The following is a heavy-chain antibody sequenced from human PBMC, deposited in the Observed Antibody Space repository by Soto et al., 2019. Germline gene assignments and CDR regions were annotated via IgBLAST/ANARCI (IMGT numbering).Heavy chain of an antibody. V-gene: IGHV4-39*01. J-gene: IGHJ4*02. Sequence: QLQLQESGPGLVKPSETLSLTCTVSGGSISSSSYYWDWIRQPPGKGLEWIGSIYYSGSTYYNPSLKSRVTISADTSKTQVSPELSSVTAADAAVYYCAGRGGKVGATALGYWGQGTVVTVSS. CDR3: AGRGGKVGATALGY. CDR1: GGSISSSSYY. D-gene: IGHD1-26*01. CDR2: IYYSGST.